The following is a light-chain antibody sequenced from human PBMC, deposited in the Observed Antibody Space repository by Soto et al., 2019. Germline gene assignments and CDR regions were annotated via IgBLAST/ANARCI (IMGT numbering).Light chain of an antibody. J-gene: IGKJ5*01. V-gene: IGKV1-5*01. CDR3: QQYHIPSIP. CDR2: DAS. CDR1: HSVNTW. Sequence: IQMNQSPSTLSASVGDRVTISCRASHSVNTWLAWYQHKPGEAPKLLIYDASSLASGVPSSFSGSGSGTDFTLSISSLQPDDFATYYCQQYHIPSIPFGQGTRLEIK.